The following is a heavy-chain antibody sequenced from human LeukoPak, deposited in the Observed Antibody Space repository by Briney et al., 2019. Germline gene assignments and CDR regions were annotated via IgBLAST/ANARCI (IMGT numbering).Heavy chain of an antibody. CDR1: GGSISGYY. J-gene: IGHJ5*02. CDR3: AREGGSGWTNNWVDP. V-gene: IGHV4-4*07. D-gene: IGHD6-19*01. CDR2: MYTSGST. Sequence: SETLSLTCTVSGGSISGYYWSWIRQPAGKGLQWIGRMYTSGSTNYNPSLKSRVTLSVDTSKNQFSLKLTSVTAADTAVYYCAREGGSGWTNNWVDPWGQGTLVTVSS.